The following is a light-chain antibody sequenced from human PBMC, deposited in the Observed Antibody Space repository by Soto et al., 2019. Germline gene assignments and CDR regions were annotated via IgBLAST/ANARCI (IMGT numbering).Light chain of an antibody. CDR1: SSNIGSNT. J-gene: IGLJ1*01. V-gene: IGLV1-44*01. Sequence: QSVLTQPPSASGTPGQRVTISCSGSSSNIGSNTVAWYQQLPGTAPKVLIYSNNQRPSGVPDRFSGSKSGTSASLAISGLQSEDEADYYCAAWDDSLKGYGFGTGTKVTVL. CDR2: SNN. CDR3: AAWDDSLKGYG.